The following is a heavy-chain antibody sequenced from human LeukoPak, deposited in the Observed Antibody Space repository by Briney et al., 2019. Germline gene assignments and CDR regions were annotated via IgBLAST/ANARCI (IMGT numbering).Heavy chain of an antibody. CDR1: GYTFTSYG. CDR2: ISAYNGNT. Sequence: ASVKVSCKASGYTFTSYGISWVRQAPRQGLEWMGWISAYNGNTNYAQKLQGRVTMTTDTSTSTAYMELRSLRSDDTAVYYCARPHYDILTGYYGFDYWGQGTLVTVSS. J-gene: IGHJ4*02. CDR3: ARPHYDILTGYYGFDY. D-gene: IGHD3-9*01. V-gene: IGHV1-18*01.